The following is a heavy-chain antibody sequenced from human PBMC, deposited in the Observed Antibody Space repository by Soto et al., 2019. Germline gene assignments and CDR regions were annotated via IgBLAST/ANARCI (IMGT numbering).Heavy chain of an antibody. V-gene: IGHV4-30-4*01. CDR3: ARDDYVWGSYRPHGAFDI. D-gene: IGHD3-16*02. CDR2: IYYSGST. J-gene: IGHJ3*02. CDR1: GGSISSGDYY. Sequence: SETLSLTCTVSGGSISSGDYYWSWIRQPPGRGLEWIGYIYYSGSTYYNPSLKSRVTISVDTSKNQFSLKLSSVTAADTAVYYCARDDYVWGSYRPHGAFDIWGQGTMVTVSS.